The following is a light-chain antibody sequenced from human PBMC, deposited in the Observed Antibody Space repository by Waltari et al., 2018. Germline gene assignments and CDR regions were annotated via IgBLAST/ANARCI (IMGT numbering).Light chain of an antibody. J-gene: IGLJ2*01. V-gene: IGLV2-14*03. CDR1: SSDVGGYNF. CDR2: DVT. Sequence: QSALTQPASVSGSPGQSITISSTGTSSDVGGYNFVSWYQQHPGKAPKLMVYDVTNRPSGVSNRFSGSKSGNTASLTISGLQAEDEADYYCSSYTSSISVVFGGGTKLTVL. CDR3: SSYTSSISVV.